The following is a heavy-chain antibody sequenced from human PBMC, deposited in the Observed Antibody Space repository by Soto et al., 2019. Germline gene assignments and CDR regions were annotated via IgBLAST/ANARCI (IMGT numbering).Heavy chain of an antibody. CDR3: ARGQRFSDWFDP. J-gene: IGHJ5*02. CDR2: VYSSGGT. V-gene: IGHV4-4*07. D-gene: IGHD3-3*01. CDR1: GGSMTSYY. Sequence: LSLTCTVSGGSMTSYYWTWIRQPAGKGLEWIGRVYSSGGTHYNPSLKSRVTISLDTSKNQFSLRLLSVTDADTAVYFCARGQRFSDWFDPWGQGTLVTVSS.